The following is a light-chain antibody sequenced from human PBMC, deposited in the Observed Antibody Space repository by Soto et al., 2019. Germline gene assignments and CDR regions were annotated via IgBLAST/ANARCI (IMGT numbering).Light chain of an antibody. J-gene: IGKJ5*01. V-gene: IGKV1-12*01. CDR3: QQGGSFPIT. CDR1: QDIGSW. CDR2: GAS. Sequence: DIQMTQSPSSVSASVGDRVTITCRASQDIGSWLAWYQQKPGKAPDLLIYGASSLQSGVPSRFYGSGSGTDFTLNISSLQPEDFATYYCQQGGSFPITFGQGTRLEIK.